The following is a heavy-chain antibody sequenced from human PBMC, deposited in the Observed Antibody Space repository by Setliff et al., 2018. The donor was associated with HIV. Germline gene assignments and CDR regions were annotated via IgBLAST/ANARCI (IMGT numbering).Heavy chain of an antibody. Sequence: PSETLSLTCTVSGGSISSYYWSWIRQPAGKGLEWIGRIYNPSLKSRVTMSVDTSKNQFSLKLSSVTAADTAVYYCARVQMAYAAFDVWGQGTMVTVSS. J-gene: IGHJ3*01. V-gene: IGHV4-4*07. D-gene: IGHD4-17*01. CDR3: ARVQMAYAAFDV. CDR1: GGSISSYY. CDR2: IY.